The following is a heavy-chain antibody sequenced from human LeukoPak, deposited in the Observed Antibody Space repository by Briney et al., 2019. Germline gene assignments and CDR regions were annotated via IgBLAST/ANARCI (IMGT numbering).Heavy chain of an antibody. J-gene: IGHJ5*02. D-gene: IGHD3-22*01. CDR2: ISSSSSTI. Sequence: GGSLRLSCAASGFTFSSYSMNWVRQAPGKGLEWVSYISSSSSTIYYADSVKGRFTISRDNAKNSLYLQMNSLRAEDTAVYYCARTGENYYDSSGYFNWFDPWGQGTLVTVSS. CDR3: ARTGENYYDSSGYFNWFDP. CDR1: GFTFSSYS. V-gene: IGHV3-48*01.